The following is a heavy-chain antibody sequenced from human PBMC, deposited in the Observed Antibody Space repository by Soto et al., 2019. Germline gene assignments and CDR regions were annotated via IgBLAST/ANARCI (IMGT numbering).Heavy chain of an antibody. CDR3: ARDMGYSSSWTDYYYYGMDV. CDR1: GYTFTSYA. V-gene: IGHV1-3*01. J-gene: IGHJ6*02. Sequence: ASVKVSCKASGYTFTSYAMHWVRQAPGQRLEWMGWINAGNGNTKYSQKFQGRVTITRDTSASTAYMELSSLRSEDTAVYYCARDMGYSSSWTDYYYYGMDVWGQGTTVTVS. D-gene: IGHD6-13*01. CDR2: INAGNGNT.